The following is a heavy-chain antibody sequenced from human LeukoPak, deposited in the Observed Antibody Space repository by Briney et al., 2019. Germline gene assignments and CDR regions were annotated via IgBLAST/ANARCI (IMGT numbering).Heavy chain of an antibody. J-gene: IGHJ4*02. CDR2: INHSGST. Sequence: SSETLSLTCAVYGGSFSGCYWSWIRQPPGKGLEWIGEINHSGSTNYNPSLKSRVTISVDTSKNQFSLKLSSVTAADTAVYYCARGGYSYGPFDYWGQGTLVTVSS. D-gene: IGHD5-18*01. CDR1: GGSFSGCY. CDR3: ARGGYSYGPFDY. V-gene: IGHV4-34*01.